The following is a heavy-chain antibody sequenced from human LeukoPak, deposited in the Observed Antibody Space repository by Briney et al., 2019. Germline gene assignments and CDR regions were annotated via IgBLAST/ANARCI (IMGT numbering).Heavy chain of an antibody. CDR3: ARGEPIVVVPAAMVSNDY. V-gene: IGHV1-18*01. CDR2: ISAYNGNI. J-gene: IGHJ4*02. CDR1: GYIFTSYG. Sequence: ASVKVSCKASGYIFTSYGISWVRQAPGQGLEWMGWISAYNGNINYAQKLQGRVTMTTDTSTSTAYMELRSLRSDDTAVYYCARGEPIVVVPAAMVSNDYWGQGTLVTVSS. D-gene: IGHD2-2*01.